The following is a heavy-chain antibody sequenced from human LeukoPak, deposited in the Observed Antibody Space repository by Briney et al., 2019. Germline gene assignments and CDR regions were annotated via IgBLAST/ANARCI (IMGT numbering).Heavy chain of an antibody. J-gene: IGHJ4*02. CDR3: ARGDKFSGDY. V-gene: IGHV3-48*01. D-gene: IGHD3-16*01. Sequence: GGSLRLSCAASGFTFNKYPMNWVRQAPGKGLEWISNIRDDSDATTYADSVKGRFTISRDNAKNSLYLQINSLRAEDTAVYYCARGDKFSGDYWGQGTLVTVSS. CDR1: GFTFNKYP. CDR2: IRDDSDAT.